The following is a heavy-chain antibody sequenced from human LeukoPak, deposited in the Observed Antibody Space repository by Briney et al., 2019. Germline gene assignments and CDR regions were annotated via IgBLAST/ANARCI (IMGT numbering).Heavy chain of an antibody. CDR1: GFTFSNAW. Sequence: GGSLRLSCAASGFTFSNAWMNWVRQAPGKGLEWVSAISGSGGSTYYADSVKGRFTISRDNSKNTLYLQMNSLRAEDTAVYYCAHGGNSPFDYWGQGTLVTVSS. J-gene: IGHJ4*02. CDR2: ISGSGGST. D-gene: IGHD4-23*01. CDR3: AHGGNSPFDY. V-gene: IGHV3-23*01.